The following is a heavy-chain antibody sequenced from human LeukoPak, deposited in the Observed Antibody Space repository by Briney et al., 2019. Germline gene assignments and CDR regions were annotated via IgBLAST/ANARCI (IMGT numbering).Heavy chain of an antibody. CDR2: IIPIFGTA. Sequence: ASVKVSCKASGGTFSSYAISWVRQAPGQGLEWMGGIIPIFGTANYAQKFQGRVTITADESTSTAYMELSSLRSEDTAVYYCARAKYDFWSAEEYYYYGMDVWGQGTTVTVSS. D-gene: IGHD3-3*01. V-gene: IGHV1-69*13. CDR3: ARAKYDFWSAEEYYYYGMDV. CDR1: GGTFSSYA. J-gene: IGHJ6*02.